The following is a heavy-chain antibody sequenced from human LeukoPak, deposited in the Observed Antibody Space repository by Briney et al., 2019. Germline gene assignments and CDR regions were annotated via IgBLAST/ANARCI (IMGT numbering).Heavy chain of an antibody. D-gene: IGHD3-16*01. CDR2: IYYSGST. CDR1: GGSFSGYY. V-gene: IGHV4-59*01. CDR3: ARGAPIMITFGGPFDY. J-gene: IGHJ4*02. Sequence: SETLSLTCAVYGGSFSGYYWSWIRQPPGKGLEWIGYIYYSGSTNYNPSLKSRVTISVDTSKNQFSLKLSSVTAADTAVYYCARGAPIMITFGGPFDYWGQGTLVTVSS.